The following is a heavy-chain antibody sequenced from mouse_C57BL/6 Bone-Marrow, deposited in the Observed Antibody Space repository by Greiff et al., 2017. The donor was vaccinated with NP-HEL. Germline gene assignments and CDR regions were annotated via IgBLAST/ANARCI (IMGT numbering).Heavy chain of an antibody. Sequence: VKLMESGPELVKPGASVKISCKASGYAFSSSWMNWVKQRPGKGLAWIGRLYPGDGDTNYNGKFKGKATLTADKSSSTAYMQLRSLTSEDSAVYFCARQGNYLDYEGQVTTLTVA. D-gene: IGHD3-3*01. V-gene: IGHV1-82*01. J-gene: IGHJ2*01. CDR3: ARQGNYLDY. CDR1: GYAFSSSW. CDR2: LYPGDGDT.